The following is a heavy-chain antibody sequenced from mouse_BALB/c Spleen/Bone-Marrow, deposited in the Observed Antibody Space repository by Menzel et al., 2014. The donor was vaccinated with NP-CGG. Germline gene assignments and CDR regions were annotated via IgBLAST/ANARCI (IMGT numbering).Heavy chain of an antibody. CDR2: INSNGGST. D-gene: IGHD2-1*01. CDR3: ARGNYGNYVDYFDY. J-gene: IGHJ2*01. V-gene: IGHV5-6-3*01. Sequence: EVKVEESGGGLVQPGGSLKLSCAASGFTFSSYGMSWVRQNPDKRLELVASINSNGGSTYYPDSVKGRFTISRDNAKNTLSLQMSSLKSEDTAMYYCARGNYGNYVDYFDYWGQGTTLTVSS. CDR1: GFTFSSYG.